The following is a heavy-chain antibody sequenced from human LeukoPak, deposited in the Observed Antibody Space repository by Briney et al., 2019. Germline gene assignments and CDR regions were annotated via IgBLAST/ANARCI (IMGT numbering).Heavy chain of an antibody. CDR1: GCTFTGYY. D-gene: IGHD2-2*01. J-gene: IGHJ5*02. V-gene: IGHV1-2*02. CDR3: ARIWGSSTSCYDCWFDP. Sequence: ASVKVSCKASGCTFTGYYMHWVRQAPGQGLEWMGWINPNSGGTNYAQKFQGRVTMTRDTSISTAYMELSRLRSDDTAVYYCARIWGSSTSCYDCWFDPWGQGTLVTVSS. CDR2: INPNSGGT.